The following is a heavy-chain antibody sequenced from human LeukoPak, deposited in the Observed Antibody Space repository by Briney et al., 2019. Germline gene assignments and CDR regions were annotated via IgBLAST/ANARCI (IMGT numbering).Heavy chain of an antibody. CDR3: ASDLFNCGGDCYPPGWYFDL. J-gene: IGHJ2*01. V-gene: IGHV3-30-3*01. CDR2: ISYDGSSK. Sequence: GGSLRLSCAGSGFTFSNYAMHWVRQAPGKGPEWVAVISYDGSSKYYADSVKGRFTIARDDSKNTLYLQMNSLRAEDTAVYYCASDLFNCGGDCYPPGWYFDLWGRGTLVTVSS. D-gene: IGHD2-21*02. CDR1: GFTFSNYA.